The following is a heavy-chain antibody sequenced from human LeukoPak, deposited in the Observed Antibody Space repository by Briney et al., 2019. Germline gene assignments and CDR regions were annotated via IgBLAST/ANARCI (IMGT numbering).Heavy chain of an antibody. J-gene: IGHJ4*02. CDR1: GGSVSSGSYY. CDR3: ATKNWNYAVAHFDY. V-gene: IGHV4-61*01. Sequence: PSETLSLTCTVSGGSVSSGSYYWSWIRQPPGKGLEWIGYIYYSGSTNYNPSLKSRVTISVDTSKNQFSLKLSSVTAADTAVYYCATKNWNYAVAHFDYWGQGTLVTVSS. CDR2: IYYSGST. D-gene: IGHD1-7*01.